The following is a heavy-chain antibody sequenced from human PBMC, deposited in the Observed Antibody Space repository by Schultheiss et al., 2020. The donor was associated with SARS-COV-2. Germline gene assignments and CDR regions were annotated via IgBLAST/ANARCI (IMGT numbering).Heavy chain of an antibody. D-gene: IGHD3-3*01. J-gene: IGHJ6*02. CDR1: GFTFSSYE. CDR2: ISSSGSTI. CDR3: ARERMTYYDFWSGYGYYYGMDV. Sequence: GESLKISCAASGFTFSSYEMNWVRQAPGKGLEWVSYISSSGSTIYYADSVKGRFTISRDNAKNSLYLQMNSLRAEDTAVYYCARERMTYYDFWSGYGYYYGMDVWCRGSTVTVAS. V-gene: IGHV3-48*03.